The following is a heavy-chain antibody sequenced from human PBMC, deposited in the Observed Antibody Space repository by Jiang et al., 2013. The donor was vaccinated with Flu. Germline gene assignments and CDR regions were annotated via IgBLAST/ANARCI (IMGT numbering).Heavy chain of an antibody. V-gene: IGHV3-11*01. J-gene: IGHJ4*02. Sequence: SLRLSCAASGFTFSDYYMSWIRQAPGKGLEWVSYISSSGSTIYYADSVKGRFTISRDNAKNSLYLQMNSLRAEDTAVYYCARGSYSANSYCDYWGQGTLVTVSS. D-gene: IGHD2-15*01. CDR2: ISSSGSTI. CDR1: GFTFSDYY. CDR3: ARGSYSANSYCDY.